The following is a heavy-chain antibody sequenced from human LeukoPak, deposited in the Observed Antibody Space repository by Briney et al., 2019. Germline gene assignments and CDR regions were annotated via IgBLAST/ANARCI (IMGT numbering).Heavy chain of an antibody. CDR1: GYTFTTYY. D-gene: IGHD5-24*01. CDR2: INPNSGGT. Sequence: SLRASSKPFGYTFTTYYLHWVGQAPGQGLRGMGWINPNSGGTNYAQTFQGRVTMTRDTSITTAYLELSRLRSDDTAVYYCARIGYNHYFDYWGQGTLVTVSS. CDR3: ARIGYNHYFDY. V-gene: IGHV1-2*02. J-gene: IGHJ4*02.